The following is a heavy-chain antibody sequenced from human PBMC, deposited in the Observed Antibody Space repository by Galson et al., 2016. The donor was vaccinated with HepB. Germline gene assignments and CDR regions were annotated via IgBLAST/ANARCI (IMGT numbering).Heavy chain of an antibody. D-gene: IGHD5-24*01. J-gene: IGHJ4*02. V-gene: IGHV3-64D*06. Sequence: SLRLSCAVSGFALGAFAMHWVRQTPGRGLEYVSSISADGTNTCYADSVKGRFTISRDFSKNTMYLQMSSLRTEDTAVYYCVKDRGRTIRDFDVWGQGTLVTVSS. CDR2: ISADGTNT. CDR1: GFALGAFA. CDR3: VKDRGRTIRDFDV.